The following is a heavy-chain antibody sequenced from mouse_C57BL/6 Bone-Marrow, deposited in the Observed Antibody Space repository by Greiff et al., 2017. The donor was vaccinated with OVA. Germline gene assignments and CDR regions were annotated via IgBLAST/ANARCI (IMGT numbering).Heavy chain of an antibody. Sequence: VQLQQPGAELVKHGASVKLSCKASGYTFTSYWMQWVKQRPGQGLEWIGEIDPSDSYTNYNQKFKGKATLPVDTSSSNAYMQLNSLTSEDSAVYYCASAVFAYWGQGTLVTVSA. V-gene: IGHV1-50*01. CDR1: GYTFTSYW. CDR3: ASAVFAY. J-gene: IGHJ3*01. CDR2: IDPSDSYT.